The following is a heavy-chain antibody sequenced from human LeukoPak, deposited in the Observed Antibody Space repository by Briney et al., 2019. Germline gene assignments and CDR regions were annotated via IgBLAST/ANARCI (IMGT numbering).Heavy chain of an antibody. V-gene: IGHV4-59*01. Sequence: KPSETLSLTCTVSGGSISSYYWSWIRQPPGKGLEWIGYIYYSGSTNYNPSLKSRVTISVDTSKNQFSLKLSSVTAADTAVYYCARGSEQQLVPPFEAFDIWGQGTMVTASS. CDR2: IYYSGST. CDR3: ARGSEQQLVPPFEAFDI. CDR1: GGSISSYY. D-gene: IGHD6-13*01. J-gene: IGHJ3*02.